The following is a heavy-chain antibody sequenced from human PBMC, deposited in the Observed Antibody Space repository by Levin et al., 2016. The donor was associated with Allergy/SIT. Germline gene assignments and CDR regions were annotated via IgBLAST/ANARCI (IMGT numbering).Heavy chain of an antibody. V-gene: IGHV4-4*07. J-gene: IGHJ4*02. D-gene: IGHD5-12*01. CDR3: ARRGYSFGYLDS. CDR1: GGSISNDY. Sequence: SETLSLTCTVSGGSISNDYWSWIRQSAGKGLEWIGRIYDTGITNYNPSLRGRVTMSLDTSKSQFSLEVRSVTAADTAVYYCARRGYSFGYLDSWGPGTLVTVSS. CDR2: IYDTGIT.